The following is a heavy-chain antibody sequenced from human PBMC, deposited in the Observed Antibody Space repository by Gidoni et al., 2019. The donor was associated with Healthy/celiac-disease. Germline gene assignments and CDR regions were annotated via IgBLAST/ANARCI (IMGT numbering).Heavy chain of an antibody. J-gene: IGHJ3*02. Sequence: QLQLQESGPGLVKPSETLSLTCTVSGGSISSSSYYWGWIRQPPGKGLEWIGSIYYSGSTYYNPSLKSRVTISVDTSKNQFSRKLSSVTAADTAVYYCASPYSGSYYGAFDIWGQGTMVTVSS. CDR2: IYYSGST. CDR1: GGSISSSSYY. D-gene: IGHD1-26*01. V-gene: IGHV4-39*01. CDR3: ASPYSGSYYGAFDI.